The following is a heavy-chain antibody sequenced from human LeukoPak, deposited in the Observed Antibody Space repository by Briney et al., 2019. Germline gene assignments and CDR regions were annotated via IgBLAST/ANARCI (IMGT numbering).Heavy chain of an antibody. D-gene: IGHD2-15*01. CDR3: LTGYCSGGSCYGEEGYFDY. CDR2: IIPILGIA. CDR1: GGTFSSYA. V-gene: IGHV1-69*04. Sequence: GASVKVSCKASGGTFSSYAISWVRQAPGQGLEWMGRIIPILGIANYAQKFQGRVTITADKSTSTAYMELSSLRSEDTAVYYCLTGYCSGGSCYGEEGYFDYWGQGTLVTVSS. J-gene: IGHJ4*02.